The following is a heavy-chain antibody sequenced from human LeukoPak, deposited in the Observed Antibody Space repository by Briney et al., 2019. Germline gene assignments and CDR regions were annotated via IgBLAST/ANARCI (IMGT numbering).Heavy chain of an antibody. D-gene: IGHD6-6*01. CDR3: ARGSSNIAARNNWFDP. CDR2: ISTSSSYI. V-gene: IGHV3-21*01. J-gene: IGHJ5*02. CDR1: GFTYNTYS. Sequence: GGSLRLSCAASGFTYNTYSMNWVRQAPGKGLEWVSSISTSSSYINYADSVKGRFTISRDNAKNSLYLQMNSLRAEDTAVYYCARGSSNIAARNNWFDPWGQGTLVTVSS.